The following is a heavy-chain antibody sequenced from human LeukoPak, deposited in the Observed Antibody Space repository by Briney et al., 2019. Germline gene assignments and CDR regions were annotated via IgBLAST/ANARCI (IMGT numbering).Heavy chain of an antibody. J-gene: IGHJ3*01. CDR3: ARDRSGTYYTFDV. Sequence: SETLSLTCSVSGVSIGSSFWNWIRLSPGKGLEWIGHISYSGRTNYSPSLKSRVTISIDTSKNQRSLTLTSVTAAATALYYCARDRSGTYYTFDVWGQGTLVSVSA. D-gene: IGHD1-26*01. CDR1: GVSIGSSF. V-gene: IGHV4-59*13. CDR2: ISYSGRT.